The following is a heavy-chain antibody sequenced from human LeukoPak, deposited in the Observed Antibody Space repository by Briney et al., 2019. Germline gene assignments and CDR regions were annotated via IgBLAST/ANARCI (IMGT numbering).Heavy chain of an antibody. J-gene: IGHJ4*02. V-gene: IGHV3-30*04. CDR2: ISYDGSNK. CDR3: AKDRRDDYVWGSYYALDY. Sequence: PGGSLRLSCAAPGFTFSSYAMHWVRQAPGKGLEWVAVISYDGSNKYYADSVKGRFTISRDNSKNTLYLQMNSLRAEDTAVYYCAKDRRDDYVWGSYYALDYWGQGTLVTVSS. D-gene: IGHD3-16*01. CDR1: GFTFSSYA.